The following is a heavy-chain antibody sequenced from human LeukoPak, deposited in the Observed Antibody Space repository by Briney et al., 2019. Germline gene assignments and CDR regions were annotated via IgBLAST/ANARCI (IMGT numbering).Heavy chain of an antibody. CDR2: IYYSGST. CDR1: GGSISSYY. J-gene: IGHJ4*02. Sequence: SKTLSLTCTVSGGSISSYYWSWIRQPPGKGLEWIGYIYYSGSTNYNPSLKSRVTISVDTSKNQFSLKLSSVTAADTAVYYCARVNDQTDYYFDYWGQGTLVTVSS. CDR3: ARVNDQTDYYFDY. V-gene: IGHV4-59*01. D-gene: IGHD1-1*01.